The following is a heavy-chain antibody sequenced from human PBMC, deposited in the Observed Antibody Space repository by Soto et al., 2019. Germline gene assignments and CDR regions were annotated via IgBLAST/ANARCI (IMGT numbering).Heavy chain of an antibody. V-gene: IGHV4-59*01. CDR1: GGSISSYY. CDR3: ARAQDYGGTFDY. D-gene: IGHD4-17*01. J-gene: IGHJ4*02. Sequence: SETLSLTCTVSGGSISSYYWSWLRQPPGKGLEWIGYIYYSGSTNYNPSLKSRVTISVDTSKNQFSLKLSSVTAADTAVYYCARAQDYGGTFDYWGQGTLVTVSS. CDR2: IYYSGST.